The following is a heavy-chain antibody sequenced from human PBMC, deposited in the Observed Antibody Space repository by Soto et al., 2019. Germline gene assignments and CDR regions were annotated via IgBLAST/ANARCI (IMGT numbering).Heavy chain of an antibody. CDR1: GGSISSSSYY. J-gene: IGHJ4*02. CDR3: ARHRVAAAGFFDY. V-gene: IGHV4-39*01. CDR2: IYYSGST. Sequence: SETLSLTCTVSGGSISSSSYYWGWIRQPPGKGLEWIGSIYYSGSTYYNPSLKSRVTISVDTSKNQFSLKLSSVTAADTAVYYCARHRVAAAGFFDYWGQGTLVTVSS. D-gene: IGHD6-13*01.